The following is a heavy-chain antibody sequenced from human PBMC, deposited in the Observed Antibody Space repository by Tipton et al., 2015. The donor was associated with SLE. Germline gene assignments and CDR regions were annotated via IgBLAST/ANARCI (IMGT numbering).Heavy chain of an antibody. J-gene: IGHJ4*02. CDR3: ARVGDTAMVHLDY. V-gene: IGHV4-39*07. CDR2: IYYSGST. Sequence: TLSLTCTVSGGSVSSGSYYWSWIRQPPGKGLEWIGSIYYSGSTYYNPSLKSRVTISVDTSKNQFSLKLSSVTAADTAVYYCARVGDTAMVHLDYWGQGTLVTVSS. D-gene: IGHD5-18*01. CDR1: GGSVSSGSYY.